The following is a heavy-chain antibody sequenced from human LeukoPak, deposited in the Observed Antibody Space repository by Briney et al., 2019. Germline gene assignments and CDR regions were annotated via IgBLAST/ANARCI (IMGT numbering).Heavy chain of an antibody. D-gene: IGHD3-3*01. CDR2: IKSKTDGGTT. CDR3: TTDLKRSWNVLRFLEWLSPFDY. Sequence: GGSLRLSCAASGFTFSSYAMSWVRQAPGKGLEWVGRIKSKTDGGTTDYAAPVKGRFTISRDDSKNTLYLQMNSLKTEDTAVYYCTTDLKRSWNVLRFLEWLSPFDYWGQGTLVTVSS. V-gene: IGHV3-15*01. J-gene: IGHJ4*02. CDR1: GFTFSSYA.